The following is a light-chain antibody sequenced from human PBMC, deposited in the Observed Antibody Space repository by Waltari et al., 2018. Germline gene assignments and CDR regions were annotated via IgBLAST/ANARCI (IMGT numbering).Light chain of an antibody. V-gene: IGKV1-33*01. CDR2: DAS. CDR3: QQYDNIPYT. CDR1: QDITKY. J-gene: IGKJ2*01. Sequence: DFQLTQSPSSLSASLGDKVTITCQASQDITKYLNWYQQKPGKAPKLLISDASTLQSGGPSRFGGSGAGTHFTLTINSLQPEDIGTYYCQQYDNIPYTFGQGTKVEMK.